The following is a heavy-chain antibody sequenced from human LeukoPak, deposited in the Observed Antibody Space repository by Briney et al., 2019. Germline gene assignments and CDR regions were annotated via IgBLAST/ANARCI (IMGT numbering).Heavy chain of an antibody. CDR2: INHSGST. Sequence: SETLSLTCAVYGGSFSGYYWSWIRQPPGKGLEWIGEINHSGSTNYNPSLKSRVTISVDTSKNQFTLKLSSVTAADTAVYYCARGRPTVTNAIFDYWGQGTLVTVSS. V-gene: IGHV4-34*01. CDR1: GGSFSGYY. J-gene: IGHJ4*02. CDR3: ARGRPTVTNAIFDY. D-gene: IGHD4-17*01.